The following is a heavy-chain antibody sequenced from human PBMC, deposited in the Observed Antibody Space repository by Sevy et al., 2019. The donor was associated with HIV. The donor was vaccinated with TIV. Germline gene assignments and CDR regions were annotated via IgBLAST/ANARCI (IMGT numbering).Heavy chain of an antibody. V-gene: IGHV3-30-3*01. CDR1: GFTFSNYA. Sequence: GGSLRLSCAASGFTFSNYAMYWVRQAPGKGLEWVAVISYDGGNKYYADSVKGRFTISRDNSKNTLYLQMNSLRAEDTAVYYSARVLSYDFWSGYPYSMDVWGQGTTVTVSS. D-gene: IGHD3-3*01. J-gene: IGHJ6*02. CDR3: ARVLSYDFWSGYPYSMDV. CDR2: ISYDGGNK.